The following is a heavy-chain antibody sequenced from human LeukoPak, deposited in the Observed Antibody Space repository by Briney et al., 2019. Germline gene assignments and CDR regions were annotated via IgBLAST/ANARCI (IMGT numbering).Heavy chain of an antibody. CDR1: GYTFTGYY. D-gene: IGHD5-12*01. V-gene: IGHV1-2*02. J-gene: IGHJ4*02. Sequence: ASVKVTCKASGYTFTGYYVHWVRQAPGQGLEWMGWINPNSGGTKYAQKFQGRVSMTRDMPINTAYMELNSLRFDATAVYYCARSKYSDYLWGQGTLVTVSS. CDR2: INPNSGGT. CDR3: ARSKYSDYL.